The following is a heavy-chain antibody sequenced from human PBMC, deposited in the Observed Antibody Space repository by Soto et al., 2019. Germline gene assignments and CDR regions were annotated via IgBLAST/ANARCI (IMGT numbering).Heavy chain of an antibody. CDR2: INHSGVT. CDR1: GGSFSGYY. CDR3: VTKTYSGSGSYYNA. J-gene: IGHJ5*02. Sequence: PSETLSLTCGVYGGSFSGYYWSWIRQPPGKGLEWIGEINHSGVTGYNPSLKSRVTISVDTSNNQFSLKLTSVTAADTAVYYCVTKTYSGSGSYYNAWGQGTMVTVSS. V-gene: IGHV4-34*01. D-gene: IGHD3-10*01.